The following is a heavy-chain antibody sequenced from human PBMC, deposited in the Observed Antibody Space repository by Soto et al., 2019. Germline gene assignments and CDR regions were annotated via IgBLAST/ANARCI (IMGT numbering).Heavy chain of an antibody. J-gene: IGHJ6*03. Sequence: ASVKVSCKASGYTFTSYDINWVRQATGQGLEWMGWMNPNSGNTGYAQKFQGRVTMTRNTSISTAYMELSSLRSEDTAVYYCARVRTMVRGSRYYYMDVWGKGTTVTVSS. CDR2: MNPNSGNT. D-gene: IGHD3-10*01. CDR1: GYTFTSYD. V-gene: IGHV1-8*01. CDR3: ARVRTMVRGSRYYYMDV.